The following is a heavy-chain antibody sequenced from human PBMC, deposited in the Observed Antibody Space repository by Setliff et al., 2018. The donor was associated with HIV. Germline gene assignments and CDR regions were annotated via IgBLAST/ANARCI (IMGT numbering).Heavy chain of an antibody. CDR3: ARGNSREVRIYSYGDY. CDR2: ISGSSDVI. V-gene: IGHV3-48*01. CDR1: GFTFSSYS. J-gene: IGHJ4*02. D-gene: IGHD3-10*01. Sequence: GGSLRLSCAASGFTFSSYSMNWVRQAPGKGLEWVSYISGSSDVIDYADSVKGRFTISRDNAKNSLYLQMNTLRAEDTAVYYCARGNSREVRIYSYGDYWGQGILVTVSS.